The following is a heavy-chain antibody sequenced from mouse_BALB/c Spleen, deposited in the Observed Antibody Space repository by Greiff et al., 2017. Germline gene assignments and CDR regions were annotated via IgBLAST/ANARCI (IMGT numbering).Heavy chain of an antibody. CDR3: ARQSYYYGSSPDY. CDR1: GFTFSSYG. V-gene: IGHV5-6*01. CDR2: ISSGGSYT. J-gene: IGHJ2*01. Sequence: EVNVVESGGDLVKPGGSLKLSCAASGFTFSSYGMSWVRQTPDKRLEWVATISSGGSYTYYPDSVKGRFTISRDNAKNTLYLQMSSLKSEDTAMYYCARQSYYYGSSPDYWGQGTTLTVSS. D-gene: IGHD1-1*01.